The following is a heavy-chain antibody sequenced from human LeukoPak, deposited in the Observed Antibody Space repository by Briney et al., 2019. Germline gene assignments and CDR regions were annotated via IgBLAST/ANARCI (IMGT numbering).Heavy chain of an antibody. J-gene: IGHJ4*02. D-gene: IGHD2-21*02. CDR1: GGSFSGYY. CDR3: ASDHGDCYCAL. V-gene: IGHV4-34*01. CDR2: INHSGST. Sequence: SETLSLTCAVYGGSFSGYYWSWIRQPPGKGLEWIGEINHSGSTNYNPSLKSRVTISVDTSKNQFSLKLSSVTAADTAVYYCASDHGDCYCALWSQGTLVTVSS.